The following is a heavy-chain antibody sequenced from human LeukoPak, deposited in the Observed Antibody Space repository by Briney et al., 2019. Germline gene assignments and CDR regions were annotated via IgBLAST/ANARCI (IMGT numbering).Heavy chain of an antibody. D-gene: IGHD5-24*01. J-gene: IGHJ4*02. CDR1: GGSISRSSYY. V-gene: IGHV4-61*05. CDR3: ARSEEMAALFDY. CDR2: IYYSGST. Sequence: SETLSLTCSVSGGSISRSSYYWGWIRQPPGKGLEWIGYIYYSGSTTYNPSLKSRVTISIDTSKNQFSLKLTSVTAADTAMYYCARSEEMAALFDYWGQGTLVTVSS.